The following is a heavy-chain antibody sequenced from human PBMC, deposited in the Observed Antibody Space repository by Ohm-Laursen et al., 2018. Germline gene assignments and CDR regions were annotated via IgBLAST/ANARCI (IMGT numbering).Heavy chain of an antibody. Sequence: ASVKVSCKASGGTFSSYAISWVRQAPGQGLEWMGGIIPIFGTANYAQKFQGRVTITADESTSTAYMELSSLRSEDTAVYYCASSSVVVVAVAHDAFDIWGQGTMVTVSA. CDR1: GGTFSSYA. CDR2: IIPIFGTA. D-gene: IGHD2-15*01. J-gene: IGHJ3*02. V-gene: IGHV1-69*13. CDR3: ASSSVVVVAVAHDAFDI.